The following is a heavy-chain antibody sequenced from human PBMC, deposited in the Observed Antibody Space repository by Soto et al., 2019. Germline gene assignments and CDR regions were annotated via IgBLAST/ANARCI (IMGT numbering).Heavy chain of an antibody. V-gene: IGHV3-21*01. J-gene: IGHJ4*02. CDR1: GFTFSSYS. CDR2: ISGSSSYI. Sequence: EVQLVESGGGLVKPGGSLRLSCAASGFTFSSYSMNWVRQAPGKGLEWVSSISGSSSYIYYADSVKGRFTISRDNAKNSLYLQMNSLRAEDTAVYHCICSESYYNGFDYWGQGTLVTVSS. D-gene: IGHD3-10*02. CDR3: ICSESYYNGFDY.